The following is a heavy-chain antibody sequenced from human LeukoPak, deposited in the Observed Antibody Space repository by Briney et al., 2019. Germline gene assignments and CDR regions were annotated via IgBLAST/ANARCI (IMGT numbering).Heavy chain of an antibody. CDR1: GYTFSNYG. CDR2: ISAYNGNT. Sequence: GASVKVSCKTSGYTFSNYGITWVRQAPGQGRAWMGWISAYNGNTNYAQKVQGKVTMTTDTSTSTAYMELRSLRSDDTAVYYCVRQVDIAMALPDYWGQGTLVTVSS. V-gene: IGHV1-18*01. CDR3: VRQVDIAMALPDY. D-gene: IGHD5-18*01. J-gene: IGHJ4*02.